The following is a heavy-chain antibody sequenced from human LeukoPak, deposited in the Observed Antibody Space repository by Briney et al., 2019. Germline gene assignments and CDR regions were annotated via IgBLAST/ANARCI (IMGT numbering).Heavy chain of an antibody. Sequence: GGSLRLSCAASGFTFSSYWMSWGRQAPGRGLEWVANIKQDGSEKYYVDSVKGRFTISRDNAKNSLYLQMNSLRAEDTAVYYCARAGLRFLEWLSRGDYYFDYWGQGTPVTVSS. CDR3: ARAGLRFLEWLSRGDYYFDY. J-gene: IGHJ4*02. CDR1: GFTFSSYW. V-gene: IGHV3-7*01. CDR2: IKQDGSEK. D-gene: IGHD3-3*01.